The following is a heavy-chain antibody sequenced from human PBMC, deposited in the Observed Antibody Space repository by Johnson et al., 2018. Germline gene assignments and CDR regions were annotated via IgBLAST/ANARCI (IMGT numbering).Heavy chain of an antibody. V-gene: IGHV3-30*18. CDR3: AKQPGPGNYDYHYLDG. D-gene: IGHD1-14*01. J-gene: IGHJ6*03. CDR2: ISYDGSNK. CDR1: GFTFSSYG. Sequence: QVQLVQSGGGVVQPGRSLRLSCAASGFTFSSYGMHWVRQAPGKGLEWVAVISYDGSNKYYADSVKGRFTISRDNSKNTLYLQMNSLRAEETAVYYCAKQPGPGNYDYHYLDGGGKGTTVTVAS.